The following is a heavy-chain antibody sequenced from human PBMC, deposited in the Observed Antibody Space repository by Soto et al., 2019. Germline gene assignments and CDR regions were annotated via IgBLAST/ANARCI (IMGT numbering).Heavy chain of an antibody. J-gene: IGHJ3*02. CDR3: ARIIGYCRNNDCSWTFDI. V-gene: IGHV5-51*01. CDR2: FYPGDSTS. CDR1: GYSFISYW. Sequence: GESLKISCKTSGYSFISYWVAWVRQKPGKGLEWMGTFYPGDSTSTYSPSFQGQVTISVDKSISTAYLHLSSLKASDTAMYYCARIIGYCRNNDCSWTFDIWGQGTTVTVSS. D-gene: IGHD2-2*03.